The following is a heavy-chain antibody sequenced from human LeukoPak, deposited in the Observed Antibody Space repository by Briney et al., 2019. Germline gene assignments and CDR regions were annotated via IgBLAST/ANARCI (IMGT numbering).Heavy chain of an antibody. Sequence: APVKVSCKASGYTFTGYYMHWVRQAPGQGLEWMGWINPNSGGTNYAQKFQGWVTMTRDTSISTAYMELSRLRSDDTAVYYCARDRGYGSGGNWFDPWGQGTLVTVSS. J-gene: IGHJ5*02. CDR1: GYTFTGYY. V-gene: IGHV1-2*04. CDR3: ARDRGYGSGGNWFDP. D-gene: IGHD3-10*01. CDR2: INPNSGGT.